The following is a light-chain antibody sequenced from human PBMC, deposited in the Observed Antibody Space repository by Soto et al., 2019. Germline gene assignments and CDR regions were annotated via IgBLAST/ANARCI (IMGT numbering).Light chain of an antibody. J-gene: IGKJ1*01. CDR1: QSISNH. Sequence: QSPSSLSASVGDRVTIPCRASQSISNHLNWYQQKPGKAPKLLIFGASRLQSGVPSRFSGSGSGTDFTLTISSLRPEDFATYYCQQSYSTLWTFAQGTKVEIK. V-gene: IGKV1-39*01. CDR3: QQSYSTLWT. CDR2: GAS.